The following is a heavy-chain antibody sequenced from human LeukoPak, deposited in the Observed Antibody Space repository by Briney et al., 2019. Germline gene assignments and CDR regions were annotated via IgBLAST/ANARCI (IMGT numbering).Heavy chain of an antibody. CDR3: ARGSSPWGYTYGYLDS. D-gene: IGHD5-18*01. Sequence: QPGRSLRLSCAASGFTFTTYSMHWVRQAPGKGLEWVAIVSYDPSKQKYADSVRGRFTISRDNSNNILYLQLNSLRVEDTAIYYCARGSSPWGYTYGYLDSWGQGTLVSVSS. V-gene: IGHV3-30*04. J-gene: IGHJ4*02. CDR1: GFTFTTYS. CDR2: VSYDPSKQ.